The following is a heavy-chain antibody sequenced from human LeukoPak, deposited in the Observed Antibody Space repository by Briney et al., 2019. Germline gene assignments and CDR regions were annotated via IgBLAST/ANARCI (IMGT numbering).Heavy chain of an antibody. CDR1: GYTFTSYC. D-gene: IGHD3-10*01. V-gene: IGHV1-18*01. Sequence: ASVKVSCKASGYTFTSYCISWVRQAPGPGLEWMGLIRAYNGNTDYAQKLPGRVTMTTETSTSTAYMELRSLRSADTAVYYCARVRLLSRAFMVRGANFDYWGQGTLVSVSS. CDR3: ARVRLLSRAFMVRGANFDY. CDR2: IRAYNGNT. J-gene: IGHJ4*02.